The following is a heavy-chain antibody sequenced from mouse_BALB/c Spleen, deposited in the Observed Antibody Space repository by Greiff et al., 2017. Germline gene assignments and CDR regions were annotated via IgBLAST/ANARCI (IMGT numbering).Heavy chain of an antibody. V-gene: IGHV1S81*02. J-gene: IGHJ4*01. CDR3: AQKDYYGSRGNAMDY. Sequence: QVQLKQSGTVLARPGASVKLSCKASGYTFTSYWMHWVKQRPGQGLEWIGEINPSNGRTNYNEKFKSKATLTVDKSSSTAYMQLSSLTSEDSAVYYCAQKDYYGSRGNAMDYWGQGTSVTVSS. D-gene: IGHD1-1*01. CDR2: INPSNGRT. CDR1: GYTFTSYW.